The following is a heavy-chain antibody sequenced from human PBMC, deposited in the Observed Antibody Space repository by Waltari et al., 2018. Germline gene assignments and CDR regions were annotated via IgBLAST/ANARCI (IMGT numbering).Heavy chain of an antibody. D-gene: IGHD4-17*01. Sequence: EVQLVESGGGLVQPGGSLRLSCEASGFSFSDYYMDWVRQAPGKGLEWVGSGLNKANSYTTAYAASVKDRFTISRDDSKNSLYLQMNSLKTEDTAVYYCARTSTVTTYYFDYWGQGTLVTVSS. J-gene: IGHJ4*02. CDR1: GFSFSDYY. V-gene: IGHV3-72*01. CDR2: GLNKANSYTT. CDR3: ARTSTVTTYYFDY.